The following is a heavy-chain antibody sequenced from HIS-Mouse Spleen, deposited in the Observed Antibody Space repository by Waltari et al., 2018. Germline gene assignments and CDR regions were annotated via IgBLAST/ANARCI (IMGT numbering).Heavy chain of an antibody. CDR2: SYYSGRS. D-gene: IGHD6-13*01. J-gene: IGHJ2*01. V-gene: IGHV4-39*07. CDR1: GGSISSSSYY. Sequence: QLQLQESGPGLVKPSETLSLTCTVSGGSISSSSYYWGWIRQPPGKGLERIGSSYYSGRSDDHPALKSRVTISVDTSKNQFSRKLSSVTAADTAVYYCAREIPYSSSWYDWYFDLWGRGTLVTVSS. CDR3: AREIPYSSSWYDWYFDL.